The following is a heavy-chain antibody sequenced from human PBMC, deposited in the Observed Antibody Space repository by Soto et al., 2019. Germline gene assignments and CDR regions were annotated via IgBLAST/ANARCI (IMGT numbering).Heavy chain of an antibody. Sequence: GGSLRLSCAASGFTFSSYWMSWVRQAPGKGLEWVANIKQDGSEKYYVDSVKGRFTISRDNSKNTLYLQMNSLRAEDTAVYYCAKSRSGWSFDYWGQGTLVTVSS. J-gene: IGHJ4*02. D-gene: IGHD6-19*01. CDR2: IKQDGSEK. CDR3: AKSRSGWSFDY. V-gene: IGHV3-7*03. CDR1: GFTFSSYW.